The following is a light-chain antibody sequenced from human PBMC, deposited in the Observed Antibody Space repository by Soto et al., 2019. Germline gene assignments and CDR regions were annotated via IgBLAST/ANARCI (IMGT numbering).Light chain of an antibody. J-gene: IGKJ4*01. V-gene: IGKV1-39*01. CDR1: QTLNNY. CDR2: AAS. CDR3: QQSFSHLLT. Sequence: DIQLTQSPSFLSASVGDRVTITCRASQTLNNYLTWFQQKPGKAPKVLIYAASTLQSGVPSRFSGSGSGAEFTLTISSLQPEDFETYYCQQSFSHLLTFGGGTKVDIK.